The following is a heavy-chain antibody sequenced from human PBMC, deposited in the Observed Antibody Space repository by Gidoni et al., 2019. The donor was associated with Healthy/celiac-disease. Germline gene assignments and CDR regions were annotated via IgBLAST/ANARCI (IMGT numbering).Heavy chain of an antibody. Sequence: QVQLVESGGGGVQPGRSLRLSCAASGFTFSSDARPWVRQAPGKGLEWVAVISYDGSNKYYADSVKGRFTISRDNSKNPLYLQMNSLRAEDTAVYYCAREILPGIAVAGHRGLDYWGQGTLVTVSS. CDR2: ISYDGSNK. CDR1: GFTFSSDA. D-gene: IGHD6-19*01. J-gene: IGHJ4*02. CDR3: AREILPGIAVAGHRGLDY. V-gene: IGHV3-30-3*01.